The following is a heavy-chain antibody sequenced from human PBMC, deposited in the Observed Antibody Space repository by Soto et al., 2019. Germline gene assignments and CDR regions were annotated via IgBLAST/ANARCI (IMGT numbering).Heavy chain of an antibody. CDR3: ARSRATTVAFDI. J-gene: IGHJ3*02. CDR2: IIPVFGTT. D-gene: IGHD1-1*01. V-gene: IGHV1-69*01. CDR1: GGTISSYA. Sequence: QVQLVQSGAEVKKPGSSVKVSCKASGGTISSYAFTWVRQAPGQGLEWMGRIIPVFGTTNYAQKFQGRVTIIADESTSTAYMELSSLRSEDTAIYYCARSRATTVAFDIWGQGTLVTVSS.